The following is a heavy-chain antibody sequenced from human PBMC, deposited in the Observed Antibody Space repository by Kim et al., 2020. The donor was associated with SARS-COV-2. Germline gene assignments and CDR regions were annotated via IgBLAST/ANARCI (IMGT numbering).Heavy chain of an antibody. D-gene: IGHD1-26*01. J-gene: IGHJ6*01. CDR1: GFTFSSYS. V-gene: IGHV3-48*02. CDR3: ASYYGIVGATGGNYDYG. Sequence: GGSLRLSCAASGFTFSSYSMNWVRQASGKGLEWVSYISSNRSTIYYADSVKGRFTISRDNDNNTLSLQMNSQRDENAAVYVCASYYGIVGATGGNYDYG. CDR2: ISSNRSTI.